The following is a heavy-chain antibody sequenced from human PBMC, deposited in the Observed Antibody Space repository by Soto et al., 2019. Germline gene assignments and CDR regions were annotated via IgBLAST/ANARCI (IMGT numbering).Heavy chain of an antibody. J-gene: IGHJ4*02. Sequence: QVQLQQWGAGLLKPSETLSLTCAVYGGSFSGYYWSWIRQPPGKGLEWIGEINHSGSTNYNPSLNSQVTIPVATSKNHFSLKLSSVTAADPAVYYGARAWLPLYYFDYCGQGTLVTVSS. V-gene: IGHV4-34*01. CDR1: GGSFSGYY. CDR2: INHSGST. CDR3: ARAWLPLYYFDY. D-gene: IGHD3-10*01.